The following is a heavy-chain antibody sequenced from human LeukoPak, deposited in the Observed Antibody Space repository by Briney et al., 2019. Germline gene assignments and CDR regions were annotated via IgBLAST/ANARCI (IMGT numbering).Heavy chain of an antibody. V-gene: IGHV1-8*01. CDR3: ASTRPIAAAALDAFDI. Sequence: ASVKVSCKASGYTFTSYDINWVRQATGQGLEWMGWMNPNSGNTGYAQKFQGRVTMTRNTSISTAYMELSSLRSEDTAVYYCASTRPIAAAALDAFDIWGQGTMVTVSS. J-gene: IGHJ3*02. CDR2: MNPNSGNT. D-gene: IGHD6-13*01. CDR1: GYTFTSYD.